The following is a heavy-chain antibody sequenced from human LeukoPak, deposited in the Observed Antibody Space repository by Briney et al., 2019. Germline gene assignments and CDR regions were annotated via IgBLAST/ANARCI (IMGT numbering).Heavy chain of an antibody. CDR2: IYPGDSDT. J-gene: IGHJ4*02. CDR3: ATSGPLKLSCDY. D-gene: IGHD5-18*01. V-gene: IGHV5-51*01. Sequence: RQMPGKGLEWMGVIYPGDSDTRYSPSFQGQVTISADKSISTAYLQWSSLKASDTAMYYCATSGPLKLSCDYRGQGTLVTVSS.